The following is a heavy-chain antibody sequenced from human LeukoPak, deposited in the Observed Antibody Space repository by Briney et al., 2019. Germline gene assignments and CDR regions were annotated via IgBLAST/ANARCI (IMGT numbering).Heavy chain of an antibody. Sequence: PSETLSLTCTVSGGSISSGSYYWSWIRQPAGKGLEWIGRIYTSGSTNYNPSLKSRVTISVDTSKNQFSLKLSSVTAADTAVYYCARDAAGTGYYYYYYMDVWGKGTTVTISS. D-gene: IGHD6-13*01. V-gene: IGHV4-61*02. CDR3: ARDAAGTGYYYYYYMDV. CDR1: GGSISSGSYY. J-gene: IGHJ6*03. CDR2: IYTSGST.